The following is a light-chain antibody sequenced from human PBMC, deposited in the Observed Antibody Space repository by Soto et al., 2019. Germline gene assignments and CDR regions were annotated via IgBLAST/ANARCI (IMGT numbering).Light chain of an antibody. CDR3: QQRSNWRFT. J-gene: IGKJ3*01. V-gene: IGKV3-11*01. Sequence: EIVLTQSPATLSLSPGERATLSCRASRSVSSSLAWYQQKPGQAPRLLIYDASNRATGIPARFSGSGSGTDFTLTISSLEPEDFAVYYCQQRSNWRFTFGPGTKVDIK. CDR2: DAS. CDR1: RSVSSS.